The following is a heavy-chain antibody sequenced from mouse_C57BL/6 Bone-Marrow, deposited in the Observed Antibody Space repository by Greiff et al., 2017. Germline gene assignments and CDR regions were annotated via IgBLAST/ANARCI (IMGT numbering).Heavy chain of an antibody. CDR2: IYPGDGDT. D-gene: IGHD1-1*01. CDR1: GYAFSSYW. Sequence: VKLVESGAELVKPGASVKISCKASGYAFSSYWMNWVKQRPGKGLEWIGQIYPGDGDTNYNGKFKGKATLTADKSSSTAYMQLSSLTSEDSAVYFCARSPYYYGSSFDYWGQGTTLTVSS. V-gene: IGHV1-80*01. CDR3: ARSPYYYGSSFDY. J-gene: IGHJ2*01.